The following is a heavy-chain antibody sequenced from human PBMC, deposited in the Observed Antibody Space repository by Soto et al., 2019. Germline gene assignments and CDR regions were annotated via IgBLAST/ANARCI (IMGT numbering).Heavy chain of an antibody. CDR1: GFTFSSYW. CDR2: INSDGSST. CDR3: RRYHQDYYYGMDV. J-gene: IGHJ6*02. V-gene: IGHV3-74*01. Sequence: GGSLRLSCAASGFTFSSYWMHWVHQAPGKGLVWVSRINSDGSSTSYADSVKGRFTISRDNAKNTLYLQMNSLRAEDTAVYYCRRYHQDYYYGMDVWGQGTTVTVSS. D-gene: IGHD1-20*01.